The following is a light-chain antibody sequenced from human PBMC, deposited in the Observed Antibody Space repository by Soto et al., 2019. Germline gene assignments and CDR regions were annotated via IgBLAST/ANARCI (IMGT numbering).Light chain of an antibody. CDR2: DAS. V-gene: IGKV3-11*01. Sequence: VLTQSPATLSFSPGERATLSCRASQSVDSNLAWYQQKPGQAPRLLIYDASNRATGIAARFSGSGSGTDVTLTISSLEPEDCALYYCHQRKYWPPLTVGQGTRLEIK. J-gene: IGKJ5*01. CDR3: HQRKYWPPLT. CDR1: QSVDSN.